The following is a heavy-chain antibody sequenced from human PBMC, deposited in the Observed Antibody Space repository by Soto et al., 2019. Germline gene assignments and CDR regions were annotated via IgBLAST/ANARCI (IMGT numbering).Heavy chain of an antibody. CDR3: ARDPHYYGSGSYYRGFMDYYGMDV. D-gene: IGHD3-10*01. J-gene: IGHJ6*02. CDR2: INPNSGGT. Sequence: ASVKVSCKASGYTFTVYYMHWVRQTPGQGLEWMGWINPNSGGTNYAQKFQGWVTMTRDTSISTAYMELSRLRSDDTAVYYCARDPHYYGSGSYYRGFMDYYGMDVWGQGTTVTVSS. CDR1: GYTFTVYY. V-gene: IGHV1-2*04.